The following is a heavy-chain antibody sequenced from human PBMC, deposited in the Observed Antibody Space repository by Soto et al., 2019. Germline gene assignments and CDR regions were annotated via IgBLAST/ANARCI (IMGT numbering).Heavy chain of an antibody. D-gene: IGHD2-8*01. CDR3: MVSFITSEYFDH. J-gene: IGHJ4*02. V-gene: IGHV3-30*03. CDR2: LSSDGNNE. CDR1: GFPFSNYC. Sequence: XGCLRVSCAASGFPFSNYCMHWVRQAPGKGLEWLAVLSSDGNNEYYADSVKGRFTISRDTSKNTLFLQMNSLRPEDTAVYHCMVSFITSEYFDHWGQGTLVTVSS.